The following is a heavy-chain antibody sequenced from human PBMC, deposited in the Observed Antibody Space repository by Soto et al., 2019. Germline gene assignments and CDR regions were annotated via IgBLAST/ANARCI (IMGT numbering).Heavy chain of an antibody. V-gene: IGHV4-59*01. CDR1: GGSISSSY. D-gene: IGHD6-19*01. Sequence: SETLSLTCTVSGGSISSSYWSWIRQPPGKGLEWIGYIYYTGRTYYNPSLKSRVTISVDTSKNQFSLKLTSVTAADTAVYYCARMPVAGTPWYYFDYSGQGTLVPVSA. J-gene: IGHJ4*02. CDR2: IYYTGRT. CDR3: ARMPVAGTPWYYFDY.